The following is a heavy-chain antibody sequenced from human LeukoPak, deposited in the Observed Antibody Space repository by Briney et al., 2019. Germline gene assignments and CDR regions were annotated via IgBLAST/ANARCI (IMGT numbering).Heavy chain of an antibody. CDR3: ARQGLLWFGELLPPSDY. D-gene: IGHD3-10*01. V-gene: IGHV5-10-1*01. CDR1: GYSFTSYW. CDR2: IDPSDSYT. Sequence: GESLKISCKGSGYSFTSYWISWVRQMPGKGLEWMGRIDPSDSYTNYSPSFQGHVTISADKSISTAYLQWSSLKASDTAMYYCARQGLLWFGELLPPSDYWGQGTLVTVSS. J-gene: IGHJ4*02.